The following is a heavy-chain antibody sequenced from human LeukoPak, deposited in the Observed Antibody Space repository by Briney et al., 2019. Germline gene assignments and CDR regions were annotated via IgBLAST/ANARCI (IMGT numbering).Heavy chain of an antibody. D-gene: IGHD3-22*01. J-gene: IGHJ4*02. V-gene: IGHV3-30*18. CDR1: GFTFSSYG. CDR2: ISYDGSNK. Sequence: GGSLRLSCAASGFTFSSYGMHWVRQAPGKGLEWVAVISYDGSNKYYADSVKGRFTISRDNSKNTLYLQMNSLRAEDTAVYYCAKGIDYYYDSSGYQGPPGDYWGQGTLVTVSS. CDR3: AKGIDYYYDSSGYQGPPGDY.